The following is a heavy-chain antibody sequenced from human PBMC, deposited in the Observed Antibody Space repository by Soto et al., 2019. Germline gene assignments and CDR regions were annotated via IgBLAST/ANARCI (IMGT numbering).Heavy chain of an antibody. CDR1: TGSLSNYY. J-gene: IGHJ4*02. Sequence: SETLSLTCTVSTGSLSNYYCSWIRQPPGKGLEWIGYIYSSGSTNYNPSLKSRVTISVDTSKNQFSLKLRSVTAADTAVYYCARDRAQYGDYSLLDYWGQGTMVTVSS. CDR2: IYSSGST. D-gene: IGHD4-17*01. V-gene: IGHV4-59*01. CDR3: ARDRAQYGDYSLLDY.